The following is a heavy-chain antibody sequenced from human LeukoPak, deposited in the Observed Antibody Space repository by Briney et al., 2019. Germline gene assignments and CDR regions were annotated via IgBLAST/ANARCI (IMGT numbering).Heavy chain of an antibody. CDR1: GLTFSSYA. J-gene: IGHJ4*02. V-gene: IGHV3-23*01. CDR2: VSGSGGTT. CDR3: ATGGGSGWYFDY. Sequence: GGSLRLSCAASGLTFSSYAMSWVRQAPGNGLEWVSGVSGSGGTTYYADSVKGRFTISRDNSKNTLYLQMNSLRADDTAVYYCATGGGSGWYFDYWGQGTLVTVSS. D-gene: IGHD6-19*01.